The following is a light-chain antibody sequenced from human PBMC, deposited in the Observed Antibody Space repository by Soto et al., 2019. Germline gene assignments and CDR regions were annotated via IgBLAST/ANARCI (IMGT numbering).Light chain of an antibody. CDR1: QSLLQSNGYTY. CDR3: MQSQQSPPT. J-gene: IGKJ1*01. Sequence: DIVMTQSPLSLPVTPGEPASISCSSSQSLLQSNGYTYLDWYLQKPGQSPQLLIYFGSYRASGVPDRFSGSGSGKDFTLKIRRVEAEDVGVYYCMQSQQSPPTFGQGTKVEI. CDR2: FGS. V-gene: IGKV2-28*01.